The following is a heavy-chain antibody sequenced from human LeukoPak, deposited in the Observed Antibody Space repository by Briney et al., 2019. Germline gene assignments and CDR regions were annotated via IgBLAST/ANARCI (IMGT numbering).Heavy chain of an antibody. Sequence: GASVPVSCKSSGYSFTSYGINWVRQAPGQGLEWMGWISTDNGNTDYAQNLQGRVTMTTDTSTSTAYMEVRSLRSDDTAVYYCARAYSYGYGPLDYWGQGTLVTVST. J-gene: IGHJ4*02. CDR1: GYSFTSYG. D-gene: IGHD5-18*01. CDR2: ISTDNGNT. V-gene: IGHV1-18*04. CDR3: ARAYSYGYGPLDY.